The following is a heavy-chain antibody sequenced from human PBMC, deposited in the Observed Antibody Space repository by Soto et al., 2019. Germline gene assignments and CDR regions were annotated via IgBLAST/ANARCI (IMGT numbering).Heavy chain of an antibody. CDR2: IYYSGST. CDR1: GGSISSYY. J-gene: IGHJ6*02. D-gene: IGHD2-15*01. CDR3: ARACSGGSCYSEDYYGMDV. V-gene: IGHV4-59*01. Sequence: ASETLSLTCTVSGGSISSYYWSWIRQPPGKGLEWIGYIYYSGSTNYNPSLKSRVTISVDTSKSQFSLKLSSVTAADTAVYYCARACSGGSCYSEDYYGMDVWGQGTTVTSP.